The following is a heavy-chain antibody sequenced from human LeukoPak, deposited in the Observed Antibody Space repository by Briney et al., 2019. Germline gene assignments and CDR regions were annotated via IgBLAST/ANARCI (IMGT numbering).Heavy chain of an antibody. Sequence: TGGSLRLSCAASGFTFSDYSMNWVRQAPGKGLEWIPYISGSGTIYYADSVKGRFTISRDNAQRLVYLQMNSLRAEDTAVYYCTNFKPPAPDALDVWGQGTLITVSS. D-gene: IGHD2/OR15-2a*01. CDR3: TNFKPPAPDALDV. CDR1: GFTFSDYS. CDR2: ISGSGTI. J-gene: IGHJ3*01. V-gene: IGHV3-48*01.